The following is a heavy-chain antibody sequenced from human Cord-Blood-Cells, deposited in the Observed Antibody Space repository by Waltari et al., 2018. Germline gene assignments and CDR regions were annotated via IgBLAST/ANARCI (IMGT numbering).Heavy chain of an antibody. CDR1: GGSFSGYY. D-gene: IGHD6-13*01. J-gene: IGHJ5*02. CDR3: ARIQGRIVAAANWFDP. V-gene: IGHV4-34*01. Sequence: QVQLQQWGAGLLKPSETLSLTCAVYGGSFSGYYWSWIRQPPGKGLEWIGEINHSGSTNYIPSLKSRVTISVDTSKNQFSLKLSSVTAADTAVYYCARIQGRIVAAANWFDPWGQGTLVTVSS. CDR2: INHSGST.